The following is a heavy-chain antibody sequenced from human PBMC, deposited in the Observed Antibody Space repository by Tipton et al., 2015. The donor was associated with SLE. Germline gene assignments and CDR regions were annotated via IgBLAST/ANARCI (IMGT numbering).Heavy chain of an antibody. Sequence: TLSLTCTVSGGSISNYYWSWIRQPPGKGLEWIGYMYYSGSTNYNPSLKSRVTMSVDTSKNQLSLNLNSVTAADTAVYYCARGGGDSSSCQDFDRWGQGTLVTVSS. CDR2: MYYSGST. D-gene: IGHD6-13*01. J-gene: IGHJ4*02. CDR3: ARGGGDSSSCQDFDR. CDR1: GGSISNYY. V-gene: IGHV4-59*01.